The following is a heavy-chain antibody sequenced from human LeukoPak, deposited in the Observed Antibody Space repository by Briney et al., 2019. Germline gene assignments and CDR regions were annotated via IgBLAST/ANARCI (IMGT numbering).Heavy chain of an antibody. CDR3: AKHTAGRGWYRCAFDI. D-gene: IGHD6-19*01. CDR2: IIGSGVST. Sequence: GRSLRLACAASGFTFSSYAMSWVRQAPGKGLEWVSAIIGSGVSTYYVDSVTGGFSISRDNCKNTMYLQMISMRAEDTAVYYFAKHTAGRGWYRCAFDIWGQGTMVTVSS. V-gene: IGHV3-23*01. J-gene: IGHJ3*02. CDR1: GFTFSSYA.